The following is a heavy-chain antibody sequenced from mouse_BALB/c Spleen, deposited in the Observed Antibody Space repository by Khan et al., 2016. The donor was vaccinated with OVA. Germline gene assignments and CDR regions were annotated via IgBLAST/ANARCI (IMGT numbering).Heavy chain of an antibody. Sequence: VELVESGAELAKPGASVKMSCKASGYTFTDYWIHWVKKRPGQGLEWIGYINPSTGYTEYNHKFKDKATLTADKSSSTAYMQLSSLTSEDSAVYYCARGGYGSFAYWGQGTLVTVSA. CDR2: INPSTGYT. V-gene: IGHV1-7*01. CDR1: GYTFTDYW. D-gene: IGHD2-2*01. J-gene: IGHJ3*01. CDR3: ARGGYGSFAY.